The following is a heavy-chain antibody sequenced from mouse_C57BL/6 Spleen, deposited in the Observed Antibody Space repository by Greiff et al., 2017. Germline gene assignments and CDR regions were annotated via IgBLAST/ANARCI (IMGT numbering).Heavy chain of an antibody. J-gene: IGHJ2*01. CDR2: INPYNGGT. Sequence: EVQLQQSGPVLVKPGASVKMSCKASGYTFTDYYMHWVKQSHGKSLEWIGVINPYNGGTRYNQKFKGKATLTVDTSSNTAYMELNILTSEDSAVYYCTREGDYDPFDYWGQGTTLTVSS. CDR3: TREGDYDPFDY. CDR1: GYTFTDYY. D-gene: IGHD2-4*01. V-gene: IGHV1-19*01.